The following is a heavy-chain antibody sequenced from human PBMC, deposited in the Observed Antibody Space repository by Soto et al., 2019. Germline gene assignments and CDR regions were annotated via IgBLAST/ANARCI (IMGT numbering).Heavy chain of an antibody. D-gene: IGHD2-8*02. CDR1: GFTFNTYG. V-gene: IGHV3-33*08. CDR3: ARRYCTGAYCHSRSLNYAVGL. CDR2: IWYDGSKK. J-gene: IGHJ6*02. Sequence: QVQLVESGGGVVQPGGSLRLSCTTSGFTFNTYGMYWVRQAPGKGLEWVAIIWYDGSKKYYGDAVTGRFTISRDNSKNTLYLQMISLRAEHTALYYSARRYCTGAYCHSRSLNYAVGLWGPGTTVTAS.